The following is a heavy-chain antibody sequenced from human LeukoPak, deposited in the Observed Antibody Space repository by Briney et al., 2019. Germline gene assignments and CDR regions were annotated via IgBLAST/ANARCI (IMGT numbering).Heavy chain of an antibody. J-gene: IGHJ4*02. V-gene: IGHV3-48*03. Sequence: PGGSLRLSCEASGFTFINAGMSWVRQAPGKGLEWISYISTNGSNIYYADFVKGRFTISRDNAKNSLYLQMNSLRAEDTAVYYCARQFPYCGGDCSSFDYWGQGTLVTVSS. D-gene: IGHD2-21*02. CDR3: ARQFPYCGGDCSSFDY. CDR2: ISTNGSNI. CDR1: GFTFINAG.